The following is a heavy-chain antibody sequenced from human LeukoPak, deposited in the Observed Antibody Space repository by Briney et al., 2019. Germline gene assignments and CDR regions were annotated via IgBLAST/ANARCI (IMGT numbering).Heavy chain of an antibody. V-gene: IGHV3-23*01. J-gene: IGHJ4*02. CDR2: ISGSGGST. CDR1: RFTFSSYA. Sequence: PGGSLRLSCAASRFTFSSYAMSWVRQAPGKGLEWVSAISGSGGSTYYADSVKGRFTISRDNSKNTLYLQMNSLKAEDTAVYYCAKDPETTVTSFDYWGQGTLVTVSS. D-gene: IGHD4-17*01. CDR3: AKDPETTVTSFDY.